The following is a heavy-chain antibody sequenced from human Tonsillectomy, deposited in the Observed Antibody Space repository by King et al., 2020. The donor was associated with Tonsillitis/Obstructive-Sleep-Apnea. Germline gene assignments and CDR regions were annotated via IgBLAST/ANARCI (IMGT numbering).Heavy chain of an antibody. J-gene: IGHJ3*02. D-gene: IGHD1-26*01. CDR2: ISVNGGSK. CDR3: AKDRGIGYSGDYLYAFDI. Sequence: CAASGFTFSSYAMSWGRQAPGKVLVWFSAISVNGGSKYYADSVKGRFTISRDNSKNTLYLQMNSLRAEDTYVYFCAKDRGIGYSGDYLYAFDIWAQGTMVTVSS. V-gene: IGHV3-23*01. CDR1: GFTFSSYA.